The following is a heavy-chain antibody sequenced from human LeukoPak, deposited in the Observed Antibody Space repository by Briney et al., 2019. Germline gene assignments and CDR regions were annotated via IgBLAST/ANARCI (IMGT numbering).Heavy chain of an antibody. V-gene: IGHV3-74*01. CDR2: INPNGITT. CDR3: ARVFLYGFDP. D-gene: IGHD2/OR15-2a*01. CDR1: GFIFRNYW. Sequence: GSLRLSCAASGFIFRNYWMHWVRQAPGKGLVWVARINPNGITTTYTDSVKGRFTISRDNAKNTLYLQMNSLRAEDTAVYYCARVFLYGFDPWGQGTLVTVSS. J-gene: IGHJ5*02.